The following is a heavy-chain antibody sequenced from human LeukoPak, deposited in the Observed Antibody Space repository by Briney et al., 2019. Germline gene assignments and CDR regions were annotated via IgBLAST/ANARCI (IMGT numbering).Heavy chain of an antibody. V-gene: IGHV3-48*03. Sequence: GGSLRLSCAASGFTFSSYEMNWVRQAPGKGPEWVSSITSSGSTIYYADSLKGRFTISRDNAKNSLYLQMNSLRAEDTAVYYCARMDYYYGMDVWGQGTTVTVSS. CDR3: ARMDYYYGMDV. CDR2: ITSSGSTI. J-gene: IGHJ6*02. CDR1: GFTFSSYE.